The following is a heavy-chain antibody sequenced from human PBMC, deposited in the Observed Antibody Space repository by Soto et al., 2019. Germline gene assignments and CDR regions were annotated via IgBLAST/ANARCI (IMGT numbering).Heavy chain of an antibody. CDR2: IYYSGST. D-gene: IGHD3-3*01. J-gene: IGHJ4*02. V-gene: IGHV4-59*08. CDR1: GGSISSYY. Sequence: SETLSLTCTVSGGSISSYYWSWIRQPPGKGLEWIGYIYYSGSTNYNPSLKRRVSISVDTSKNQFSLKLSSVTAADTAVYYCARQNFGVVIISPHFDYWGQGTLVTVSS. CDR3: ARQNFGVVIISPHFDY.